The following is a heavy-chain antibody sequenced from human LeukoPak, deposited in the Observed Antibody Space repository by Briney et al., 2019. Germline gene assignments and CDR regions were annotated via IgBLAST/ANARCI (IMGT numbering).Heavy chain of an antibody. D-gene: IGHD2-2*01. Sequence: GGSLRLSCAASGFTFSRYDLSWVRQAPGKGLECVSTIVRTITTTYYADSVKGRFTISRDNSKNTLYLQMNSLRAEDTAVYYCANGGYCSSTSCPWDLFDYWGQGTLVTVSS. V-gene: IGHV3-23*05. CDR2: IVRTITTT. J-gene: IGHJ4*02. CDR3: ANGGYCSSTSCPWDLFDY. CDR1: GFTFSRYD.